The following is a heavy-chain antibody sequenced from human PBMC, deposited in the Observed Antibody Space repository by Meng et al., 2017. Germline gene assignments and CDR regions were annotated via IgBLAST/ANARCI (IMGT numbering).Heavy chain of an antibody. CDR1: GLRFTDAW. D-gene: IGHD6-13*01. Sequence: EGLLGESGGGLVKPGGSLRLSCVASGLRFTDAWMSWVRQAPGKGLEWVGRIKRNRDGGTIDYAARVKGRFTISRDESKNTLYLQMDSLITEDTAVYFCATGAAAADHWGQGTLVTVSS. CDR3: ATGAAAADH. J-gene: IGHJ4*02. CDR2: IKRNRDGGTI. V-gene: IGHV3-15*01.